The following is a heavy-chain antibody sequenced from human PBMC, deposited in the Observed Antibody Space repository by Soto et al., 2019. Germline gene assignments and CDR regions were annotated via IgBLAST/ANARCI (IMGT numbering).Heavy chain of an antibody. V-gene: IGHV3-33*01. Sequence: QEQLVESGGGVVQPGRSLRLSCAASGFSFNTYGMNWVRQAPGRGLEWVALIWYHGAYEYYADSVKGRFTISRDNSRNTLYLQMNSLKAEDTAVYDCARTRRGETAIITDGLDLWGQGTQVTVSS. CDR1: GFSFNTYG. J-gene: IGHJ5*02. CDR3: ARTRRGETAIITDGLDL. D-gene: IGHD5-18*01. CDR2: IWYHGAYE.